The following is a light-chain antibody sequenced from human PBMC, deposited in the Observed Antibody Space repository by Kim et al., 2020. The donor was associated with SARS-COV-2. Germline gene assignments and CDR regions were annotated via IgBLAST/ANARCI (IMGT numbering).Light chain of an antibody. CDR2: QDS. CDR1: KLGDKY. J-gene: IGLJ2*01. Sequence: SYELTQPPSVSVSPGQTVSITCSGDKLGDKYACWYQQKPGQSPVLVIYQDSKRPSGIPERFSGSNSGNTATLTISGTQAMDEADYYCQAWDSSILFGGGTQLTVL. V-gene: IGLV3-1*01. CDR3: QAWDSSIL.